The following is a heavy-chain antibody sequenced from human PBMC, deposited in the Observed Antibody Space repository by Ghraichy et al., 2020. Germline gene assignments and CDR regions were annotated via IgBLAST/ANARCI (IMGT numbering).Heavy chain of an antibody. D-gene: IGHD3-3*01. Sequence: GESLNISCAGSRFTFSSVWINWVRQLSGKGLEWVGRIKRRVDGETTEYAAPGKGRFTISRDDSKNTAYLQMNSLNSEDTAVYYCTTGYDFWSGYVLWGQGTLVIVSS. CDR1: RFTFSSVW. V-gene: IGHV3-15*07. CDR3: TTGYDFWSGYVL. CDR2: IKRRVDGETT. J-gene: IGHJ4*02.